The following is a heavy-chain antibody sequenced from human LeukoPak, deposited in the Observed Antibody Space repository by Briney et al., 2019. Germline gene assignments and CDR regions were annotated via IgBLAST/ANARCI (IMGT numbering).Heavy chain of an antibody. J-gene: IGHJ4*02. D-gene: IGHD3-3*01. V-gene: IGHV1-2*02. CDR1: GYTFTGYY. CDR3: ARDRDGTIFSQELDY. CDR2: INPNSGGT. Sequence: ASVKVSCKASGYTFTGYYVHWVRQAPGQGLEWMEWINPNSGGTNYAQKFQGRVTMTRDTSISTAYMELSRLRSDDTAVYYCARDRDGTIFSQELDYWGQGTLVTVSS.